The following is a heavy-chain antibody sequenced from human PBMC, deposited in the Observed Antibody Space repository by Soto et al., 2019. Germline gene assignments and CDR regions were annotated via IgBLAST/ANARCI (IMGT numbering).Heavy chain of an antibody. D-gene: IGHD2-21*02. J-gene: IGHJ4*02. CDR3: ARAHCGGDCYSGVDY. CDR1: GYTFTGYY. V-gene: IGHV1-2*04. Sequence: QVQLVQSGAEVKKPGASVKVSCKASGYTFTGYYMHWVRQAPGQGLEWMGWINPNSGGTNYAQKFQGWVTMTRDTSISTAYMELSRLRSDDTAVYYCARAHCGGDCYSGVDYWGQGTLVTGSS. CDR2: INPNSGGT.